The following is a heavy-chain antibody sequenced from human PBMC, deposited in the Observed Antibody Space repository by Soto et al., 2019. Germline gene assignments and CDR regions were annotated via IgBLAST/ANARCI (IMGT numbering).Heavy chain of an antibody. CDR3: AQDSYDSCLRYNWYFDL. J-gene: IGHJ2*01. Sequence: EVQLLDSGGGLVQPGGSLRLSCAASGFTFSSYAMSWVRQAPGQGLEWVSGISGSGGTTYYADFVKGRFTISRDNSTNSLHPQMTSLRAEETAVYYFAQDSYDSCLRYNWYFDLWGRGTLVTVSS. V-gene: IGHV3-23*01. CDR2: ISGSGGTT. CDR1: GFTFSSYA. D-gene: IGHD3-22*01.